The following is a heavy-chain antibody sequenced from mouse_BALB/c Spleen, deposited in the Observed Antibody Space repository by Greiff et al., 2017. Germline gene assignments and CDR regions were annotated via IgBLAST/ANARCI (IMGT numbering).Heavy chain of an antibody. V-gene: IGHV14-4*02. Sequence: VQLQQSGAELVRSGASVKLSCTASGFNIKDYYMHWVKQRPEQGLEWIGWIDPENGDTEYAPKFQGKATMTADTSSNTAYLQLSSLTSEDTAVYGCKSYGNYYLDYWGQGTAVTVSS. J-gene: IGHJ2*01. CDR2: IDPENGDT. CDR1: GFNIKDYY. D-gene: IGHD2-1*01. CDR3: KSYGNYYLDY.